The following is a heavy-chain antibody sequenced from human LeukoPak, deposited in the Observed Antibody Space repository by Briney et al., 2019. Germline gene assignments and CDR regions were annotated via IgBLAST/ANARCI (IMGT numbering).Heavy chain of an antibody. CDR2: ISHDGSSK. V-gene: IGHV3-30*03. CDR3: AFQVQRLEQVVFDY. J-gene: IGHJ4*02. CDR1: GFTFSSYG. D-gene: IGHD1/OR15-1a*01. Sequence: GGSLRLSCAASGFTFSSYGMHWVRQAPGKGPEWVALISHDGSSKYYAGSVKGRFTISRDNSKNTLYLQMNSLRAEDTAVYYCAFQVQRLEQVVFDYWGQGALVIVSS.